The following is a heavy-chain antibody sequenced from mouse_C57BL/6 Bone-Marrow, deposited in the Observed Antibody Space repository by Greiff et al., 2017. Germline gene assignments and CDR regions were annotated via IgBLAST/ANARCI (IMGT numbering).Heavy chain of an antibody. CDR2: INPGSGGT. D-gene: IGHD1-1*01. CDR3: ARRDLLLRD. J-gene: IGHJ3*01. V-gene: IGHV1-54*01. CDR1: GYAFTNYL. Sequence: QVQLQQSGAELVRPGTSVKVSCTASGYAFTNYLIEWVKQRLGKGLEWIGVINPGSGGTNYTEKFKGKATLTAAKSTSTAYMQLSSPTSEDSAVYFCARRDLLLRDWGQGTLVTVSA.